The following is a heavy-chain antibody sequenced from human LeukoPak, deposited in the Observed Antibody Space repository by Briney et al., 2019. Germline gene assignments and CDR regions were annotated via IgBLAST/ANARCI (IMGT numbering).Heavy chain of an antibody. D-gene: IGHD2-8*01. CDR3: ARVLCVSNGICYAFDI. CDR1: GTFISPYH. CDR2: MYSSGSS. V-gene: IGHV4-4*07. Sequence: SETLSLICTVSGTFISPYHWSWFRQSAGKGLEWIGLMYSSGSSNYSPSLKSRLTISPDNSKNQFSLRLSSVTAADTAVYYCARVLCVSNGICYAFDIWGQGTTVIVSS. J-gene: IGHJ3*02.